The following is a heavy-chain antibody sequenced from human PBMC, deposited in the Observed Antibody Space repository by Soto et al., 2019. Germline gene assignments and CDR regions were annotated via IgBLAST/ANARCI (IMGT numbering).Heavy chain of an antibody. CDR3: ARVRNWNYALDY. D-gene: IGHD1-7*01. CDR2: INHSGST. Sequence: PSETLSLTCAVYGGSFSGYYWSWIRQPPGKGLEWIGEINHSGSTNYNPSLKSRVTISVDTSKNQFSLKLSSVTAADTAVCYCARVRNWNYALDYWGQGTLVTVSS. V-gene: IGHV4-34*01. CDR1: GGSFSGYY. J-gene: IGHJ4*02.